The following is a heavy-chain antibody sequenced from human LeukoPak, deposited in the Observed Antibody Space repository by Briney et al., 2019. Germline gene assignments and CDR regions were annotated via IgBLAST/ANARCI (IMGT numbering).Heavy chain of an antibody. J-gene: IGHJ5*02. D-gene: IGHD6-13*01. CDR3: ASGVYAAAGYNWFDP. V-gene: IGHV3-48*03. CDR1: GFTFSSYE. CDR2: ISSSGSTI. Sequence: GGSLRLSCAASGFTFSSYEMNWVRQAPGKGLEWVSYISSSGSTIYYADSVKGRFTISRDNAKNSLYLQMNSLRAEDTAVYYCASGVYAAAGYNWFDPWGQGTLVTVSS.